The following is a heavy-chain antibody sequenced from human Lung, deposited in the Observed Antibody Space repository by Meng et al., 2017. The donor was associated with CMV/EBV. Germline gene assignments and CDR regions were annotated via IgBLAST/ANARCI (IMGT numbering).Heavy chain of an antibody. CDR1: GSSMSGDFR. D-gene: IGHD7-27*01. V-gene: IGHV4-4*02. CDR3: AGDKQDYWGQFDY. Sequence: QADPLQPGPGVVHPWASMHSACAVSGSSMSGDFRRHALRQPPEKVVEWNGDNDERGSTNYNRSLNSRSSISRDKSMNPFSMKVTVVTAADTAVYYCAGDKQDYWGQFDYWGQGALVTVSS. CDR2: NDERGST. J-gene: IGHJ4*02.